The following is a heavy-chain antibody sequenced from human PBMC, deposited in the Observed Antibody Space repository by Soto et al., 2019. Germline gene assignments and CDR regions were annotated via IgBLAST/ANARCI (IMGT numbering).Heavy chain of an antibody. J-gene: IGHJ4*02. V-gene: IGHV4-34*01. CDR1: GGSFSGYY. Sequence: SETLSLTCAVYGGSFSGYYWSWIRQPPGKGLEWIGEINHSGSTNYNPSLKSRVTISVDTSKNQFSLKLSSVTAADTAVYYCARVEDASKDFDYWGQGTLVTVSS. CDR3: ARVEDASKDFDY. CDR2: INHSGST. D-gene: IGHD4-4*01.